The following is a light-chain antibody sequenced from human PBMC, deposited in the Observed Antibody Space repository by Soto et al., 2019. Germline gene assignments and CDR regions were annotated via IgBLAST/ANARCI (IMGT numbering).Light chain of an antibody. Sequence: QSALTQPASVSGSPGQSITISCTGTGSDVGGYNYVSWYQQHPGKAPKVMIYDVSNRPSGVSNRFSGSKSGNTASLTISGLQAEDEADDYCSSYTSASTPLVFGGGTQLTVL. J-gene: IGLJ2*01. CDR2: DVS. V-gene: IGLV2-14*01. CDR1: GSDVGGYNY. CDR3: SSYTSASTPLV.